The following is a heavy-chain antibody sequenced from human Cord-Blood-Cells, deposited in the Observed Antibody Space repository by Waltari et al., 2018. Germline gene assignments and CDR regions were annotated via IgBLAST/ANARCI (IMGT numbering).Heavy chain of an antibody. J-gene: IGHJ4*02. CDR3: ARLAAAGTGLWDY. CDR1: GGSLSSSSYS. V-gene: IGHV4-39*07. CDR2: IYYSGST. Sequence: QLQLQESGPGLVKPSETLSLTCTVPGGSLSSSSYSWGWTRRPPGKGLEWIGSIYYSGSTYYNPSLKSRVTISVDTSKNQFSLKLSSVTAADTAVYYCARLAAAGTGLWDYWGQGTLVTVSS. D-gene: IGHD6-13*01.